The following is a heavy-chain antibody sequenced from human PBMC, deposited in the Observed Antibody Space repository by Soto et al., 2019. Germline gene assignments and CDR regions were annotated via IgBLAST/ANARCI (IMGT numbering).Heavy chain of an antibody. Sequence: SQTLSLTCAISGDSVSSNSAAWNWIRQSPSRGLEWLGRTYYRSKWYNDYAVSVKSRITINPDTSKNQFSLQLNSVTPEGTAVYYCARDRRVHSSSWSNFDYWGQGTLVTVSS. V-gene: IGHV6-1*01. CDR3: ARDRRVHSSSWSNFDY. CDR2: TYYRSKWYN. J-gene: IGHJ4*02. CDR1: GDSVSSNSAA. D-gene: IGHD6-13*01.